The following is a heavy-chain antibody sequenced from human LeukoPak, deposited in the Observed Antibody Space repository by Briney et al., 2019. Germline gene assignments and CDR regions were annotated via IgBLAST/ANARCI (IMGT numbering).Heavy chain of an antibody. V-gene: IGHV3-21*01. J-gene: IGHJ4*02. Sequence: PGGSQRLSCAASGFTFSSYSMNWVRQAPGKGLEWVSSISSSSSYIYYADSVKGRFTISRDNAKNSLYLQMNSLRAEDTAVYYCARGGVVTVATDYWGQGTLVTVSS. CDR1: GFTFSSYS. CDR2: ISSSSSYI. CDR3: ARGGVVTVATDY. D-gene: IGHD3-3*01.